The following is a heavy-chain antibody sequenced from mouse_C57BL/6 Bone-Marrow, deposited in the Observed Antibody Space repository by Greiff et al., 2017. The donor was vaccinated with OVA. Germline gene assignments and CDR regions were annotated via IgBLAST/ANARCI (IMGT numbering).Heavy chain of an antibody. CDR3: ASLFTAQATWGVYYAMDC. CDR1: GYTFTSYW. J-gene: IGHJ4*01. D-gene: IGHD3-2*02. CDR2: IHPDSGST. V-gene: IGHV1-64*01. Sequence: VQLQQPGAELVKPGASVKLSCKASGYTFTSYWMHWVKQRPGQGLEWIGMIHPDSGSTNYNEKFKSKATLTVDKSSSTAYMQLSSLTSEDSAVCYCASLFTAQATWGVYYAMDCWGEGSSVTLSS.